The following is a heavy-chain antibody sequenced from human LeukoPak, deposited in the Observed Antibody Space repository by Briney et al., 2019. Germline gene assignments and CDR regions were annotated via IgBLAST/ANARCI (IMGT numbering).Heavy chain of an antibody. J-gene: IGHJ4*02. D-gene: IGHD2-15*01. CDR2: SYWDVDK. V-gene: IGHV2-5*02. CDR1: GFSLSTRGEG. CDR3: VHSLCSGGSCCSGFDY. Sequence: SGPTLVKPTQTLTLTCTFSGFSLSTRGEGVGWIRQPPGKALEWLALSYWDVDKRYSPSLKSGLTITKDTSKNQVILTMTNMGPVDTATYYCVHSLCSGGSCCSGFDYWGQGTLVTVSS.